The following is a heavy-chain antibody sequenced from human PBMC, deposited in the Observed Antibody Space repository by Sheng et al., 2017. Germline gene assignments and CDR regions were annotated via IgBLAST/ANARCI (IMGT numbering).Heavy chain of an antibody. J-gene: IGHJ5*02. CDR2: IIPIFGRP. V-gene: IGHV1-69*13. Sequence: QVRLVQSGSEMKKPGTSVTVSCTTSGGSFSNHALSWLRQAPGQGPEWMGGIIPIFGRPTTHRSSRAESRFSADETTSTAYMELRSLRSEDTAMYYCARDISNGMFDPWGQGTLVIVSS. D-gene: IGHD2-8*01. CDR1: GGSFSNHA. CDR3: ARDISNGMFDP.